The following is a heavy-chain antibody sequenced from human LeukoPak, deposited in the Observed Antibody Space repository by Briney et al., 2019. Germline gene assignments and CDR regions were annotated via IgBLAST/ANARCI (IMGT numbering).Heavy chain of an antibody. Sequence: SETLSLTCAVYGGSFSGYYWSWIRQPPGKGLEWIGSIYYSGSTYYNPSLKSRVTISVDTAKNQFSLKLSSVTAADTAVYYCARGGITGPPRERDDILTGYSPLSGYYYYYYMDVWGKGTTVTISS. CDR2: IYYSGST. J-gene: IGHJ6*03. CDR1: GGSFSGYY. CDR3: ARGGITGPPRERDDILTGYSPLSGYYYYYYMDV. V-gene: IGHV4-34*01. D-gene: IGHD3-9*01.